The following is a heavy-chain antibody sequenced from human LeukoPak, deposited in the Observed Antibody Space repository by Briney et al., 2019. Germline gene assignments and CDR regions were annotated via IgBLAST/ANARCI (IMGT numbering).Heavy chain of an antibody. CDR2: IKEDGSKK. V-gene: IGHV3-7*01. D-gene: IGHD1-26*01. J-gene: IGHJ4*02. Sequence: GGSLRLSCAASGFTFNDYAMHWVRQAPGKGLEWVANIKEDGSKKNYVDSVKGRFTISRDNAKNSLYLQMNSLRAEDTAVYYCARGSGPSRLGALDYWGQGTLVTVSS. CDR1: GFTFNDYA. CDR3: ARGSGPSRLGALDY.